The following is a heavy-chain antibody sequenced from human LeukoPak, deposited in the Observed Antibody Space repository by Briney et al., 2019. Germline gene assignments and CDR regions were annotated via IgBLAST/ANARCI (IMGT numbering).Heavy chain of an antibody. CDR2: IKQDGSEK. Sequence: PGGSLRLSCAASGFTFSNYWMTRVRQAPGKGLEWVANIKQDGSEKYYVDSVKGRFTISRDNAKNSLYLQMNSLRAEDTAVYYCARSPDLFGVVIRKTDYWGQGTLVTVSS. D-gene: IGHD3-3*01. J-gene: IGHJ4*02. CDR3: ARSPDLFGVVIRKTDY. CDR1: GFTFSNYW. V-gene: IGHV3-7*01.